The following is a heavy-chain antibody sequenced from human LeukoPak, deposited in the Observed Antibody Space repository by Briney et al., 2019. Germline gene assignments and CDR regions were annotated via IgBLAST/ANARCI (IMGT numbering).Heavy chain of an antibody. V-gene: IGHV3-23*01. CDR1: GFTFSSHA. J-gene: IGHJ4*02. CDR2: IGTGTTNT. CDR3: AKRVAAAGRTYYFDY. D-gene: IGHD6-13*01. Sequence: GGSLRLSCEAYGFTFSSHAMSWVRQAPGKGLEWVSVIGTGTTNTYYADSVKGRFTISRDNSKNTVYLQMSSLRPEDTAVYYCAKRVAAAGRTYYFDYWGQGTLVIVSS.